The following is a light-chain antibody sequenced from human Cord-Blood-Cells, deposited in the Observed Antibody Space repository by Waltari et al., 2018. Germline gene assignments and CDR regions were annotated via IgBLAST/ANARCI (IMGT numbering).Light chain of an antibody. V-gene: IGLV2-8*01. CDR3: SSYAGSNNPVV. J-gene: IGLJ2*01. CDR2: EVS. CDR1: SSDVGGYNY. Sequence: SALTQPPSSSGSPGQSVTISCTGTSSDVGGYNYVSWYQQHPGKAPKLMSYEVSNRPAGVPVRFSGSKSGNTASLTVSGLQAEDEADYYCSSYAGSNNPVVFGGGTKLTVL.